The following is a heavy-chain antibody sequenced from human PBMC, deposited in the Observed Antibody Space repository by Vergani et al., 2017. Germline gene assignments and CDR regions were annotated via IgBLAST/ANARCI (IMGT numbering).Heavy chain of an antibody. CDR3: AKDLCTSSGGGWFDP. Sequence: EVQLEESGGGLVLPGRSLRLSCVASGFTSAGYAMHWVRQAPGKGLEWVSGISWNSNSIGYADSVKGRFTISRDNAKNSLYLQMNSLRAEDTALYYCAKDLCTSSGGGWFDPWCQGTLVTVSS. CDR1: GFTSAGYA. CDR2: ISWNSNSI. V-gene: IGHV3-9*02. D-gene: IGHD6-6*01. J-gene: IGHJ5*02.